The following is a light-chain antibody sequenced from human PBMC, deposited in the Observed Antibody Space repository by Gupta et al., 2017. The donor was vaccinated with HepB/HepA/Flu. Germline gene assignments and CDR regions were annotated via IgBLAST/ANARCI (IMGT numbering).Light chain of an antibody. Sequence: DIQLTQSPSFLSASVGDRVTITCRASQGISNYLAWYQQKPGKAPKLLIYAASTWQSGVPSRFSGSGYGTEFTLTISSRQPEDFAPYYCQQLKSYPGATFGQGTKLQVK. CDR2: AAS. V-gene: IGKV1-9*01. CDR1: QGISNY. J-gene: IGKJ2*01. CDR3: QQLKSYPGAT.